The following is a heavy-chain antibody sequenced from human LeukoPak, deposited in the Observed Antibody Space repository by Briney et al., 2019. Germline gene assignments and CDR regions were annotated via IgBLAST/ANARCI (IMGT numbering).Heavy chain of an antibody. J-gene: IGHJ3*02. CDR1: GFTFSSYW. CDR2: IKQDGSTK. V-gene: IGHV3-7*01. Sequence: GGSLRLSCAASGFTFSSYWMHWVRQAPGKGLEWVANIKQDGSTKYYVDSVKGRFTISRDNAKNSLYLQMNSLRVDDTAVYYCATDPPWTNDAFDIWGQGTMVTVSS. D-gene: IGHD1-1*01. CDR3: ATDPPWTNDAFDI.